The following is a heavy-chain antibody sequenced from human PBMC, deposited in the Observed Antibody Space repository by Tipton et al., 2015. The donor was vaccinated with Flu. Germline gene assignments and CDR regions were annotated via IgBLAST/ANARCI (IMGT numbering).Heavy chain of an antibody. CDR3: ARDSPGFGAFNI. V-gene: IGHV4-39*02. Sequence: GLVKPSETLSLTCTVSSGSIRSTNYFCAWIRQPPGKGLELIGSIYPSGTTYYNPSLKSRVTISVDTSKSQFSLMLRSVTAADTAVYYCARDSPGFGAFNIWGQGTMVTVSS. J-gene: IGHJ3*02. D-gene: IGHD3-16*01. CDR1: SGSIRSTNYF. CDR2: IYPSGTT.